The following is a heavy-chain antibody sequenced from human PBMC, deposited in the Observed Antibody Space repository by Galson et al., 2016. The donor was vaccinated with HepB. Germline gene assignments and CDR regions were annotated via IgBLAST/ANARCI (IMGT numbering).Heavy chain of an antibody. CDR2: IYFSEDT. D-gene: IGHD6-19*01. J-gene: IGHJ6*03. CDR1: GGSISSDYY. V-gene: IGHV4-39*01. Sequence: SETLSLTCIVSGGSISSDYYWGWIRQPPGRGLEWIGSIYFSEDTYYNPSLKSRVTISVDTPKNQFSLRLDSVTAADTGLYYCATGIVVAGKYYYHYMDVWGKGTTVTVSS. CDR3: ATGIVVAGKYYYHYMDV.